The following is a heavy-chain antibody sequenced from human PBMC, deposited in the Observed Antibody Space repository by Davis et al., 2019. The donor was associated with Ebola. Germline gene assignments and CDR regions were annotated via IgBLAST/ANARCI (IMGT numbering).Heavy chain of an antibody. J-gene: IGHJ6*02. Sequence: GESLKISCAASGFTFNIFDMHWVRQAPGQGLEWMGIINPSGGSTSYAQKFQGRVTMTRDTSTSTVYMELSSLRSEDTAVYYCARLEGYCISTSCSLDVWGQGTTVTVSS. V-gene: IGHV1-46*02. D-gene: IGHD2-2*01. CDR1: GFTFNIFD. CDR3: ARLEGYCISTSCSLDV. CDR2: INPSGGST.